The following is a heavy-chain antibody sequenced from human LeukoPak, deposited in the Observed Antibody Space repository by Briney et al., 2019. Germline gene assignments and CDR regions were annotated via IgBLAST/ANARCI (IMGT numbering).Heavy chain of an antibody. D-gene: IGHD3-3*01. CDR3: ARQRLAPFWSGYRSHYAFDI. CDR2: IYPGDSDT. J-gene: IGHJ3*02. Sequence: GESLKISCKGSGYSFTSYWIGWVRQMPGKGLEWMGIIYPGDSDTRYSPSFQGQVTISADKSISTAYLQWSSLKASDTAMYYCARQRLAPFWSGYRSHYAFDIWGQGTMVTVSS. V-gene: IGHV5-51*01. CDR1: GYSFTSYW.